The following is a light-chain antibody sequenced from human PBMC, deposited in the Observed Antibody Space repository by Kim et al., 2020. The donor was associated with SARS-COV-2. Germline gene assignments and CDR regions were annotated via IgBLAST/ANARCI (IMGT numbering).Light chain of an antibody. CDR2: LAS. J-gene: IGKJ2*01. V-gene: IGKV1-5*03. CDR3: QHYSRFPYT. Sequence: SASGGDRVTITCRASENIGTWLAWYQQKPGRAPSLLIYLASTLESGVPSRFSGTGSGTEFSLSITSLQPDDFATYYCQHYSRFPYTFGQGTKLEIK. CDR1: ENIGTW.